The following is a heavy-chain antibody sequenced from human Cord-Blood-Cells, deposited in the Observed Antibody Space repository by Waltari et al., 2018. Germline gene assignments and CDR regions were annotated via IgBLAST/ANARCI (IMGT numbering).Heavy chain of an antibody. CDR2: IYYSGNT. CDR3: ARQVRYCSSTSCNDAFDI. J-gene: IGHJ3*02. D-gene: IGHD2-2*01. CDR1: GGSISIYY. V-gene: IGHV4-59*08. Sequence: QVQLQESGPGLVKPSETLSLTCTVSGGSISIYYWSWIQQPPGKGLEWIGYIYYSGNTNYNPSLKSRVTISVDTSKNQFSLKLSSVTAADTAVYYCARQVRYCSSTSCNDAFDIWGQGTMVTVSS.